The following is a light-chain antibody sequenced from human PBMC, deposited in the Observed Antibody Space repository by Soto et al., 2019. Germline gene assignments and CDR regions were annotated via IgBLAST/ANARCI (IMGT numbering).Light chain of an antibody. CDR3: QQYGSSPWT. Sequence: DIQVTQSPSSLSASVGDTVTITCRTSQSISGKLSWYQQIPGKAPKLLIYAASRLQSGVPSRFSASGSGTEFTLTISRLEPEDFAVYYCQQYGSSPWTFGQGTKVDIK. J-gene: IGKJ1*01. CDR1: QSISGK. CDR2: AAS. V-gene: IGKV1-39*01.